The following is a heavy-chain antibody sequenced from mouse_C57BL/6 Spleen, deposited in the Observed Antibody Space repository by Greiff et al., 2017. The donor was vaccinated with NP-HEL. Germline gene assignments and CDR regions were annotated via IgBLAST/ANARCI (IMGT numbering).Heavy chain of an antibody. CDR2: IYPGSGST. Sequence: QVQLQQPGAELVKPGASVKMSCKASGYTFTSYWITWVKQRPGQGLEWIGDIYPGSGSTNYNEKFKSKATLTVDTSSSTAYMQLSSLTSEDSAVYYCARHYYGSRPWYFDVWGTGTTVTVSS. CDR1: GYTFTSYW. D-gene: IGHD1-1*01. CDR3: ARHYYGSRPWYFDV. J-gene: IGHJ1*03. V-gene: IGHV1-55*01.